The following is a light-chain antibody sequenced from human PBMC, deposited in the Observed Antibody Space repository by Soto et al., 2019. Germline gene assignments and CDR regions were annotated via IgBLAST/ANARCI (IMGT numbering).Light chain of an antibody. CDR2: GVS. Sequence: EIVMTQSPATLSVSPGERATLSCRASQSVSSNLAWYQQKPGQAPRLLIYGVSTGATGIPARFSGSGSGTDFTLTISSLQSEDFAVYYCQQYNNWPLTFGGGTKVEI. V-gene: IGKV3-15*01. J-gene: IGKJ4*01. CDR3: QQYNNWPLT. CDR1: QSVSSN.